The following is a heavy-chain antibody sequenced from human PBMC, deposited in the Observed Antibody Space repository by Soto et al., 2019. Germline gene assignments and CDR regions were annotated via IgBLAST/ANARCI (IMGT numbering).Heavy chain of an antibody. CDR3: ARVGYGVDELST. V-gene: IGHV4-30-4*01. CDR2: IYYSGST. J-gene: IGHJ5*02. Sequence: QVKRQEWAPGLVKPYKTLPLICLVSGPPTGGGDYYWVWFGQAPGRGLEWVGYIYYSGSTYYNPSLKRRLDISLDVSKNLFSLRLTSVTASDTAVYFCARVGYGVDELSTWGPGMLVTVSS. CDR1: GPPTGGGDYY. D-gene: IGHD4-17*01.